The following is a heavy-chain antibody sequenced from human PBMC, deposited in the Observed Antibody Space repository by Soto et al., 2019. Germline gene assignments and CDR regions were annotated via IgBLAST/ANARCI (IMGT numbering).Heavy chain of an antibody. CDR3: ARDYGDYYFDN. Sequence: PSETLSLTCTVSGVSISSSTYYWGWIRQPPGKGLEWIGNIYYSGSTYYNPSLKSRVTISVDTSKNQFSLKLSSVTAADTAVFYCARDYGDYYFDNWGLGTLVTVS. J-gene: IGHJ4*02. V-gene: IGHV4-39*02. D-gene: IGHD4-17*01. CDR2: IYYSGST. CDR1: GVSISSSTYY.